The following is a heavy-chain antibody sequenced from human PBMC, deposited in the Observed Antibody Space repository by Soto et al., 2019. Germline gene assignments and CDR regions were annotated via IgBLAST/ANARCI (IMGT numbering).Heavy chain of an antibody. CDR2: ITGTGGST. D-gene: IGHD5-12*01. CDR1: GFTFSSYA. Sequence: LRLSCAASGFTFSSYAMSWVRQAPGKGLEWVSPITGTGGSTYYADSVKGRFTISRDNSKNTLYLQMNSLRVEDTAVYYCAKFRGYSGFDYFDYWGQGTLVTVSS. V-gene: IGHV3-23*01. CDR3: AKFRGYSGFDYFDY. J-gene: IGHJ4*02.